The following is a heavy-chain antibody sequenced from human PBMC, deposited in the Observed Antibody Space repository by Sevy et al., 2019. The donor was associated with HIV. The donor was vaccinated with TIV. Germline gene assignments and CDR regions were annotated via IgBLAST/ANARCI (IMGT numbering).Heavy chain of an antibody. V-gene: IGHV4-59*01. J-gene: IGHJ4*02. Sequence: SETLSLTCTVSGGSISSYYWSWIRQPPGKGLEWIGYIYYSGSTNYNPSLKSRVTISVDTSKNQFSLKLGSVTAADTAVYYCARGRYCSGGSCYFDYWGQGTLVTVSS. CDR2: IYYSGST. CDR3: ARGRYCSGGSCYFDY. D-gene: IGHD2-15*01. CDR1: GGSISSYY.